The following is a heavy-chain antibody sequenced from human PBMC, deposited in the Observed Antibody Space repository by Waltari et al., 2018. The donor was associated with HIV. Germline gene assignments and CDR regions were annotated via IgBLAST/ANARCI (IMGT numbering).Heavy chain of an antibody. CDR1: GFTFSSYG. D-gene: IGHD3-10*01. J-gene: IGHJ6*02. Sequence: QVQLVESGGGVVQPGRSLRLSCAASGFTFSSYGMHWVRQAPGKGLEWVVVIWYDGSNKYYTDSVKGRFSISRDNSKNTLYLQMNSLRAEDTAVYFCARRGVLTYYYTMDVWGQGTTVTVSS. CDR3: ARRGVLTYYYTMDV. CDR2: IWYDGSNK. V-gene: IGHV3-33*01.